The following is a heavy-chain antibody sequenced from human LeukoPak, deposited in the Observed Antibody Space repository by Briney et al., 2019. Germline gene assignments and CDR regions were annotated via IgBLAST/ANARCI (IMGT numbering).Heavy chain of an antibody. D-gene: IGHD3-10*01. CDR2: IKQDGSEK. J-gene: IGHJ6*03. V-gene: IGHV3-7*03. CDR1: GFTFTSYW. Sequence: GGSLRLSCVASGFTFTSYWMSWVRQAPGKGLEWVANIKQDGSEKYYVDSVKGRFTISRDNAKNSLYLQMNSLRAEDTALYYCAKDRRRGVIYYYMDVWGKGTTVTISS. CDR3: AKDRRRGVIYYYMDV.